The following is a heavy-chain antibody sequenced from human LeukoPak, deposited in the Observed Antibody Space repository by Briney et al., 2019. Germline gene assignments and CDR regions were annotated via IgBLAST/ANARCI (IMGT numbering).Heavy chain of an antibody. J-gene: IGHJ4*02. CDR2: ISGSGAGT. Sequence: GGSLRLSCAASGFTFSTDAMTWVRQAPGKGLEWVSTISGSGAGTYYADSVKGRFTISRDNSKNTLYLQMNSLRAKDTAVYYCAKVITIKGYIDYWGQGTLVTVSS. V-gene: IGHV3-23*01. CDR3: AKVITIKGYIDY. CDR1: GFTFSTDA. D-gene: IGHD2-21*01.